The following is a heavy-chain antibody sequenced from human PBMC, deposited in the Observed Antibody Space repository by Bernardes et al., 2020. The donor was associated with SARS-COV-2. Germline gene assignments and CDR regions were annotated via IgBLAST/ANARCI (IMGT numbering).Heavy chain of an antibody. D-gene: IGHD1-7*01. CDR3: ARGPVGTPDF. CDR2: INTNRGIT. CDR1: GYTFTAYY. Sequence: ASVKVSCKASGYTFTAYYMPWVRQAPGQGLEWMGWINTNRGITNYAQKFQGRVTMTRDTSITTAYMELSGLKSDDTAVYYCARGPVGTPDFWGHGTMVTVSS. V-gene: IGHV1-2*02. J-gene: IGHJ4*01.